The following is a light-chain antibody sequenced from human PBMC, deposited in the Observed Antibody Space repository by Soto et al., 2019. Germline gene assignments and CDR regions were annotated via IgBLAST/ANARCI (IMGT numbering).Light chain of an antibody. CDR3: SSYTTISTLVV. V-gene: IGLV2-14*03. Sequence: QSALTQPASVSGSPGQSITISCTGTSSDVGAYNYVSWYQQHPGKAPKLMIYDVSNRPSGVSYRFSGSKSGNTASLTISGLQAEDEADYYCSSYTTISTLVVFGGGTQLTVL. CDR1: SSDVGAYNY. CDR2: DVS. J-gene: IGLJ2*01.